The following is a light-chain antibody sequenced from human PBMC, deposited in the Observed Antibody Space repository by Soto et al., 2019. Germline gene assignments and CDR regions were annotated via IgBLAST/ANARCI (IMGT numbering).Light chain of an antibody. CDR1: SSDVGGYNY. J-gene: IGLJ2*01. CDR3: ISYTSSSSLV. CDR2: EVF. V-gene: IGLV2-14*01. Sequence: QSALPQPASVSGSPGQSITISCTGSSSDVGGYNYVSWYQQHPGKAPKIIIYEVFNRPSGVSDRFSGSKSGNTASLTISGLQAEDEASYFCISYTSSSSLVFGGGTKLTVL.